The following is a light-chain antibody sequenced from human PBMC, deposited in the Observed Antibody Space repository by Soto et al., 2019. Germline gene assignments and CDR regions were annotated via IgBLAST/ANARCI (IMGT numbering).Light chain of an antibody. CDR2: EVR. CDR3: AAWDDILNGHWV. Sequence: QSALTQPPSASGSPGQSVTISCTGTSSDVGAYNYVSWYQQHPGRAPKLMIYEVRKRPSGVPDRFSGSKSDNTASLTVSGLQAEDEADYFCAAWDDILNGHWVFGGGTKVTVL. CDR1: SSDVGAYNY. J-gene: IGLJ3*02. V-gene: IGLV2-8*01.